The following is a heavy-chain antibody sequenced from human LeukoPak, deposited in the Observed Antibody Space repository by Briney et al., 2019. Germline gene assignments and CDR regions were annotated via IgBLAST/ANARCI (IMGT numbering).Heavy chain of an antibody. CDR3: ARESNYYYYGMDV. Sequence: SETLSLTCTVSGGSISSYYWSWIRRPPGKGLEWIGYIYYSGSTNYNPSLKSRVTISVDTSKNQFSLKLSSVTAADTAVYYCARESNYYYYGMDVWGQGTTVTVSS. CDR1: GGSISSYY. V-gene: IGHV4-59*01. CDR2: IYYSGST. J-gene: IGHJ6*02.